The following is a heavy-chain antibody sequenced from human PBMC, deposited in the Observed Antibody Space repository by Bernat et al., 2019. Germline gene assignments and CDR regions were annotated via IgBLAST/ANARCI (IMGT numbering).Heavy chain of an antibody. J-gene: IGHJ6*03. D-gene: IGHD3-10*01. CDR3: AKGLGGNGVFYYYMDV. CDR2: VSNSGGRT. V-gene: IGHV3-23*01. CDR1: GFTFSTYV. Sequence: EVQLLESGGGLVQPGGSLRLSCAASGFTFSTYVMTWVRQAPGKGLEWLSGVSNSGGRTYYADSVKGRFTISRGDSKNTLYLQMISLRAEDSAVYYCAKGLGGNGVFYYYMDVWGEGTTVTVSS.